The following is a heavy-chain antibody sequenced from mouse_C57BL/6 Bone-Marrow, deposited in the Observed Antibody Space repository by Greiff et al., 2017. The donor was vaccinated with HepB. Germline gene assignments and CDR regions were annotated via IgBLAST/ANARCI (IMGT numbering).Heavy chain of an antibody. CDR2: IRSKSNNYAT. J-gene: IGHJ1*03. CDR3: VVRQLRLNWYFDV. CDR1: GFSFNTYA. D-gene: IGHD3-2*02. V-gene: IGHV10-1*01. Sequence: EVKVVESGGGLVQPKGSLKLSCAASGFSFNTYAMNWVRQAPGKGLEWVARIRSKSNNYATYYADSVKDRFTISRDDSESMLYLQMNNLKTEDTAMYYCVVRQLRLNWYFDVWGTGTTVTVSS.